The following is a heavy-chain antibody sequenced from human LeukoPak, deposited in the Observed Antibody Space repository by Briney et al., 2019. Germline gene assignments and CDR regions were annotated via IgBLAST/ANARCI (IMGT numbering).Heavy chain of an antibody. CDR1: GFTFSSFA. Sequence: GGSLRLSCAASGFTFSSFAMGWVRQAPGKGLEWVSSISATTGYTYYADSVKGRFTISRDNSKNTLYLQMNSLRAEDTAVYYCAKDYGPEDYYYYMDVWGKGTTVTVSS. J-gene: IGHJ6*03. D-gene: IGHD4-17*01. V-gene: IGHV3-23*01. CDR3: AKDYGPEDYYYYMDV. CDR2: ISATTGYT.